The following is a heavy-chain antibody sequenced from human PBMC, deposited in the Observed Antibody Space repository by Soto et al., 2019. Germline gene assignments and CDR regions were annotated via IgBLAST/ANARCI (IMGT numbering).Heavy chain of an antibody. CDR3: ARGSGTTFYWFDP. Sequence: GSLRLSCVASGFFLRDFGMHWVRQAPGKGLEWIGEINHSGSTNYNPSLKSRVTISVDTSKNQFSLKLSSVTAADTAVYYCARGSGTTFYWFDPWGQGTLVTVSS. V-gene: IGHV4-34*01. CDR1: GFFLRDFG. CDR2: INHSGST. J-gene: IGHJ5*02. D-gene: IGHD1-1*01.